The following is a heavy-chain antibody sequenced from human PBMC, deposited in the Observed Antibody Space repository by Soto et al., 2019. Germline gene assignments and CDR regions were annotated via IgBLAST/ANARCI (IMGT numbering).Heavy chain of an antibody. Sequence: QVQLVESGGGVVQPGRSLRLSCAASGFTFSSYGMHWVRQAPGKGLEWVAVIRYDGSNKYYADSVKGRFTISRDNSKNTLYLQIDSSIADDTAVKYCARDTVLFEYSDNSSGVVHCFCGQGNQVTVSA. D-gene: IGHD3-22*01. CDR3: ARDTVLFEYSDNSSGVVHCF. CDR2: IRYDGSNK. CDR1: GFTFSSYG. J-gene: IGHJ4*02. V-gene: IGHV3-33*01.